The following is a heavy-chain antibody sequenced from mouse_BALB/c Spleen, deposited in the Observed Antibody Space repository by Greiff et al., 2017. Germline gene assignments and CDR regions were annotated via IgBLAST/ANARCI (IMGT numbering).Heavy chain of an antibody. Sequence: QVQLQQSGAELVRPGSSVKISCKASGYAFRSYWLNWVKQRPGQGLEWIGQIYPGDGDTNSNGKFKGKATLTAAKSSSPAYMQLSSLTSEDAAVYFGARSGGNYYLDYWGQGTTLTVSS. D-gene: IGHD2-1*01. CDR3: ARSGGNYYLDY. J-gene: IGHJ2*01. CDR1: GYAFRSYW. V-gene: IGHV1-80*01. CDR2: IYPGDGDT.